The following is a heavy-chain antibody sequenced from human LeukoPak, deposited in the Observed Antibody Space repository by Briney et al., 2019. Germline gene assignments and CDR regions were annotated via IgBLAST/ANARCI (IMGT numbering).Heavy chain of an antibody. V-gene: IGHV3-21*01. CDR3: ARDLARGGDY. CDR2: ISSSSSYI. D-gene: IGHD3-16*01. CDR1: GFTFSDYS. Sequence: GGSLRLSCAASGFTFSDYSMNWVRQAPGKGLEWVSAISSSSSYIFYADSVKGRFTISRDNARNSLYLQMNSLRVDDTAVYYCARDLARGGDYWGQGTLVTVSS. J-gene: IGHJ4*02.